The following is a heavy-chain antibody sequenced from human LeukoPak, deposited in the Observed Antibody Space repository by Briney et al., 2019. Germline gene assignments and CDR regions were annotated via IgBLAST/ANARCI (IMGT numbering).Heavy chain of an antibody. D-gene: IGHD3-16*02. Sequence: SETLSLTCAVDGRSFSGYYWSWIRQPPGKGLEWIGEINHSGSTNYNPSLKSRVTISVDTSKNQFSLKLSSVTAADTAVYYCASAQRGELSTPNFDYWGQGTLVTVSS. CDR2: INHSGST. CDR1: GRSFSGYY. J-gene: IGHJ4*02. CDR3: ASAQRGELSTPNFDY. V-gene: IGHV4-34*01.